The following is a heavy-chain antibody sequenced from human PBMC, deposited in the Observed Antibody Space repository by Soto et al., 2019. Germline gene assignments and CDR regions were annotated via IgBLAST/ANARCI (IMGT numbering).Heavy chain of an antibody. CDR1: GGSISSYY. D-gene: IGHD3-10*01. J-gene: IGHJ4*02. Sequence: SETLSLTCTVSGGSISSYYWSWIRQPPGKGLEWIGYIYYSGSTNYNPSLKSRVTISVDTSKNQFSLKLSSVTAADTAVYYCARGNHRLYYYGSGSYFPHFDYWGQGTLVTVSS. CDR3: ARGNHRLYYYGSGSYFPHFDY. CDR2: IYYSGST. V-gene: IGHV4-59*01.